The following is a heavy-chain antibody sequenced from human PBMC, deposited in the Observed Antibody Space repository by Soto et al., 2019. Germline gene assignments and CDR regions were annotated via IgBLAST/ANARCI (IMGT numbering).Heavy chain of an antibody. Sequence: ASETLSLTCTVSGGSISSYYWSWIRQPPGKGLEWIGYIYYSGSTNYNPSLKSRVTISVDTSKNQFSLKLSSVTAADTAVYYCARAWGSSSWYIDYYGMDVWGQGTTVTVSS. J-gene: IGHJ6*02. CDR3: ARAWGSSSWYIDYYGMDV. CDR2: IYYSGST. D-gene: IGHD6-13*01. CDR1: GGSISSYY. V-gene: IGHV4-59*01.